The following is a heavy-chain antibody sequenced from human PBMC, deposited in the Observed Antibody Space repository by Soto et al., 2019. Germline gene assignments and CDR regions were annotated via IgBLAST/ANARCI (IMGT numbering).Heavy chain of an antibody. CDR3: AVGWGCDSNDYDSAY. CDR1: GGTFSRHA. Sequence: QVQLVQSGAEVRKPGSSVKVSCKASGGTFSRHAISWVRQAPGQGLEWMGGIIPIFGTANHAQKFQGRVTMVADESTSTVDMELSSLRSEDTAMYDGAVGWGCDSNDYDSAYWCQGPLVSVSS. V-gene: IGHV1-69*01. J-gene: IGHJ4*02. CDR2: IIPIFGTA. D-gene: IGHD3-16*01.